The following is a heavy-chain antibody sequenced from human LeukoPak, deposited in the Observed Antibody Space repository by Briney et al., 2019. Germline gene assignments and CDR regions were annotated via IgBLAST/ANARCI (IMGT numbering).Heavy chain of an antibody. D-gene: IGHD6-13*01. J-gene: IGHJ4*02. CDR2: ISTYNANT. V-gene: IGHV1-18*01. CDR3: ARVISSSWYHHDH. Sequence: ASVKVSCKTSGYTFTTYGISWVRQAPGQGLEWMGWISTYNANTKYAEKFQGRVAMTTDTSTSTAYMELRSLRFDDAAFYYCARVISSSWYHHDHWGQGTLVTVSS. CDR1: GYTFTTYG.